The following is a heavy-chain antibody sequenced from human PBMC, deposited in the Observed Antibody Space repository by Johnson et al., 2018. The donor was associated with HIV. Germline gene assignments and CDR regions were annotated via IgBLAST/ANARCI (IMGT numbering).Heavy chain of an antibody. D-gene: IGHD2-15*01. V-gene: IGHV3-66*01. Sequence: EVQLVESGGGLVQPGGSLRLSCAASGFIVRSNYMNWVRQAPGKGLEWVSVIYSGGDTYYSASVMGRFTISRDTSKNTLYLQMNSLRGDDTAVYYCTRVSSTSWALDIWGQGTLVTVSS. CDR3: TRVSSTSWALDI. CDR2: IYSGGDT. CDR1: GFIVRSNY. J-gene: IGHJ3*02.